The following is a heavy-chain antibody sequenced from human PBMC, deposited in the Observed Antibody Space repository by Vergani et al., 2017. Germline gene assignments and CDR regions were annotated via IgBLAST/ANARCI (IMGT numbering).Heavy chain of an antibody. Sequence: EVQLLESGGGLVQPGGFLRLSCEVSGFSSPGYAMSWVRQAPGKGLEWVSRVSGSIATLYYADSVKGRFIISRDNSKNTLSMQMNSLRADDTAVYYCTKGSRGYTGYLFDYWGQGTLATVSS. J-gene: IGHJ4*02. CDR2: VSGSIATL. CDR3: TKGSRGYTGYLFDY. D-gene: IGHD5-12*01. CDR1: GFSSPGYA. V-gene: IGHV3-23*01.